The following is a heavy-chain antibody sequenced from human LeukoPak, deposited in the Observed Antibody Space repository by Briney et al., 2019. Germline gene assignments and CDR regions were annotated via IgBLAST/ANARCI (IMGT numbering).Heavy chain of an antibody. J-gene: IGHJ4*02. CDR2: IIPILGIA. D-gene: IGHD6-13*01. V-gene: IGHV1-69*02. CDR1: GGTFSSYT. CDR3: ARGIAAPPGYFDY. Sequence: SVKVSCKASGGTFSSYTISWVRQAPGQGLEWMGRIIPILGIANYAQKFQGRVTITADKSTSTAYMELSSLRSEDTAVYYCARGIAAPPGYFDYWGQGTLVTVSS.